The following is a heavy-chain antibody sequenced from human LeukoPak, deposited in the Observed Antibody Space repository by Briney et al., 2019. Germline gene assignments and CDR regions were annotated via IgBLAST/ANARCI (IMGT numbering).Heavy chain of an antibody. D-gene: IGHD2-2*01. J-gene: IGHJ6*03. CDR2: ISSSSSTI. V-gene: IGHV3-48*04. Sequence: GGSLRLSCAAFGFTFSTYSMNWVRQAPGKGLEWVSYISSSSSTIYYADSVKGRFTISRDNAKNTLYLQMNSLRAEDTAVYYCAVPAALNYYYYYMDVWGKGTTVTVSS. CDR1: GFTFSTYS. CDR3: AVPAALNYYYYYMDV.